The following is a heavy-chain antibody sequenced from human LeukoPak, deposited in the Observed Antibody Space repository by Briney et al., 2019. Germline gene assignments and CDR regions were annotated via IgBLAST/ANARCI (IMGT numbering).Heavy chain of an antibody. J-gene: IGHJ4*02. CDR3: AKHLDYYGSGSFDY. D-gene: IGHD3-10*01. CDR1: GFTFSSYA. Sequence: GGSLRLSCAASGFTFSSYAMSWVRQAPGKGLEWVSVISGSGGSTYYADSVKGRFTISRDNSKNTLYLQMNSLRAEDTAVYYCAKHLDYYGSGSFDYWGQGTLVTVSS. CDR2: ISGSGGST. V-gene: IGHV3-23*01.